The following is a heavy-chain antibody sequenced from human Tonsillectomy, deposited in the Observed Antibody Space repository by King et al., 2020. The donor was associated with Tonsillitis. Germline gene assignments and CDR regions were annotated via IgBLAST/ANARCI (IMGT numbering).Heavy chain of an antibody. Sequence: VQLVESGGGVVQPGRSLRLSCAASEFTFSSYGMHWVRQAPGKGLEWVAVISYDGNNKYYADSLKGRFTISRDNSKNTLYLQMNSLRAEDTAIYYCAKTRWLKSMDANFDYWGQGPLVTVSS. CDR2: ISYDGNNK. CDR1: EFTFSSYG. CDR3: AKTRWLKSMDANFDY. D-gene: IGHD5-24*01. J-gene: IGHJ4*02. V-gene: IGHV3-30*18.